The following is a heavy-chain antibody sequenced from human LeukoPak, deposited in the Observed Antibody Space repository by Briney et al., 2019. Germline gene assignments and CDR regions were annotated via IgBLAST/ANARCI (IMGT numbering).Heavy chain of an antibody. CDR2: IYYSGST. D-gene: IGHD2-2*01. V-gene: IGHV4-39*01. Sequence: SETLSLTCTVSGGSISSSSYYWGWIRQPPGKGLEWIGSIYYSGSTYYNPSLKSRVTISVDTSKNQFSPKLSSVTAADTAVYYCARHDDIYVVVPAAMDYWGQGTLVTVSS. J-gene: IGHJ4*02. CDR3: ARHDDIYVVVPAAMDY. CDR1: GGSISSSSYY.